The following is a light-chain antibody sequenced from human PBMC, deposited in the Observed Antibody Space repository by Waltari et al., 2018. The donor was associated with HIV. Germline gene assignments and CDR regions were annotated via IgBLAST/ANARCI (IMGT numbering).Light chain of an antibody. CDR1: QSIRNY. Sequence: DIQMTQSPSSLSASVGARVTISCRSGQSIRNYLHWYQQKPGKAPKLLIYAASSLQSGVPSRFSGSASGTDFTLTNSSLQPEDFATYYCQQSYDAPYTFGQGTKLEIK. CDR3: QQSYDAPYT. CDR2: AAS. J-gene: IGKJ2*01. V-gene: IGKV1-39*01.